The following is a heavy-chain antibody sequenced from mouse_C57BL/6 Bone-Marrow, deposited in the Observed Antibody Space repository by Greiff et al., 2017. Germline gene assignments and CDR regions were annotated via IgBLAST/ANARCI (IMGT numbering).Heavy chain of an antibody. CDR3: ASGGLRQGRYFDY. CDR1: GYTFTNYW. CDR2: IYPGGGYT. V-gene: IGHV1-63*01. D-gene: IGHD2-2*01. J-gene: IGHJ2*01. Sequence: VQLQQSGAELVRPGTSVKMSCKASGYTFTNYWIGWAKQRPGNGLEWIGDIYPGGGYTTYNEKFKGKATLTANKSSSTSYMQFSSLTSEDSAIYYCASGGLRQGRYFDYWGQGTTLTVSS.